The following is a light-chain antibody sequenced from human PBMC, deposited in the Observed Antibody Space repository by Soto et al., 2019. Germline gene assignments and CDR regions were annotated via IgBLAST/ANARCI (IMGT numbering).Light chain of an antibody. CDR3: QQCNSWPPA. Sequence: EIMMIQPASTLSVSPGERATLSCAASHSIADNLALSQSKPGQAPRLLIYGASTRAPGIPARFGGSGSGTEFPLTISRLQSEDFAVYYCQQCNSWPPAFGQRTKV. CDR1: HSIADN. V-gene: IGKV3-15*01. J-gene: IGKJ1*01. CDR2: GAS.